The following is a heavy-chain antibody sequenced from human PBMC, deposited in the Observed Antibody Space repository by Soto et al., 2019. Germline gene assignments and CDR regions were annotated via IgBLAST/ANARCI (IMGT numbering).Heavy chain of an antibody. Sequence: GGSLRLSCAASGFTFSSNGMSWVRQAPGKGLEWVSSISSGGSGIYYADSLKGRFTISRDNAKNSLFLLMNSLRAEDTAVYYCARRYCTNGVCPFDSWGQGTLVTVSS. CDR1: GFTFSSNG. CDR3: ARRYCTNGVCPFDS. V-gene: IGHV3-21*01. CDR2: ISSGGSGI. D-gene: IGHD2-8*01. J-gene: IGHJ4*02.